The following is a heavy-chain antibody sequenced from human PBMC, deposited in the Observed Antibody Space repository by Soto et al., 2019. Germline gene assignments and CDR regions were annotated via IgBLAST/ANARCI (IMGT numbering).Heavy chain of an antibody. CDR3: ARGAYYGPAYGMDV. CDR2: ISPKSGSA. D-gene: IGHD3-10*01. J-gene: IGHJ6*02. Sequence: ASVKVSCTASGYIFTDYYIHWVRQAPGQGLEWMGWISPKSGSANFAQRFQGRVSMTRDTSSTTAYMELRRLKSDDTAVYYCARGAYYGPAYGMDVWGQGTTVTVSS. CDR1: GYIFTDYY. V-gene: IGHV1-2*02.